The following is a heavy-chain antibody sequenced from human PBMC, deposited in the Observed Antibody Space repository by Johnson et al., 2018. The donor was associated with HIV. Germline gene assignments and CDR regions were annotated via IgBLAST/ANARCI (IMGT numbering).Heavy chain of an antibody. Sequence: QEQLVESGGGLVQPGGSLRLSCAASGFTFSSYAMHWVRQAPGKALEWVAIISYDGSNKYYADSVKGRFTISRDNSKNTLYLQMNSLRAEDTAVYYCATSTASDALDIWGQGTMVTVSS. D-gene: IGHD1-1*01. CDR2: ISYDGSNK. J-gene: IGHJ3*02. CDR1: GFTFSSYA. V-gene: IGHV3-30*04. CDR3: ATSTASDALDI.